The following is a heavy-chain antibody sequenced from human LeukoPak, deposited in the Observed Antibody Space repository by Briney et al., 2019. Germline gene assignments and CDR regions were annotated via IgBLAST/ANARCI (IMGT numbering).Heavy chain of an antibody. CDR3: AREWGSAGPAYNYYYYYMDV. D-gene: IGHD2-15*01. J-gene: IGHJ6*03. CDR2: INHSGST. V-gene: IGHV4-34*01. Sequence: SETLSLTCAVYGGSFSGYYWSWIRQPPGKGLEWIGEINHSGSTYYNPSLKSRVTISVDTSKNQFSLKLSSVTAADTAVYYCAREWGSAGPAYNYYYYYMDVWGKGTTVTVSS. CDR1: GGSFSGYY.